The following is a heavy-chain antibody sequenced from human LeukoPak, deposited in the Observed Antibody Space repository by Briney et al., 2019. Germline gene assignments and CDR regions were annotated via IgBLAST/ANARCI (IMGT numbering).Heavy chain of an antibody. Sequence: PGGSLRLSCAASGFTFSDSYMSWIRQAPGKGLEWVSYISGSGSSTNYADSVKGRFTISRDNAKNSLYLQMNSLRAEDTAVYYCARDRAGDFDYWGQGTLVTVSS. V-gene: IGHV3-11*01. CDR1: GFTFSDSY. CDR3: ARDRAGDFDY. CDR2: ISGSGSST. J-gene: IGHJ4*02. D-gene: IGHD6-19*01.